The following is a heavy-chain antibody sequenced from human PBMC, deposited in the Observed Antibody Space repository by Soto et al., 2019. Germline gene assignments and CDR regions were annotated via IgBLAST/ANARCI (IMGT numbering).Heavy chain of an antibody. CDR3: AKDSLRLLGYYYYGMDV. D-gene: IGHD3-22*01. Sequence: PGGSLRLSCAASGFTFSSYGMHWVRQAPGNGLEWVAVISYDGSNKSYADSVKGRFTISRDNSKNTLYLQMNSLRAEETAVYYCAKDSLRLLGYYYYGMDVWGQGTTVTVSS. V-gene: IGHV3-30*18. J-gene: IGHJ6*02. CDR2: ISYDGSNK. CDR1: GFTFSSYG.